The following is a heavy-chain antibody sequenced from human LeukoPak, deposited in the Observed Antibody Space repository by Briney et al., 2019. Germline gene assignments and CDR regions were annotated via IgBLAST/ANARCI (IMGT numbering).Heavy chain of an antibody. J-gene: IGHJ4*02. CDR3: AREAAAGTIDY. CDR2: ISSSSSYI. D-gene: IGHD6-13*01. V-gene: IGHV3-21*01. CDR1: GFTFSSYS. Sequence: GGSLRLSCAASGFTFSSYSMNWVRQAPGEGLEWVSSISSSSSYIYYADSVKGRFTISRDNAKNSLYPQMNSLRAEDTAVYYCAREAAAGTIDYWGQGTLVTVSS.